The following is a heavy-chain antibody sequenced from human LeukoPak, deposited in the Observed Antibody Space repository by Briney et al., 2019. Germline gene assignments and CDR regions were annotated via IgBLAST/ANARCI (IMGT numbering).Heavy chain of an antibody. CDR3: ASGRTDIVVVPATLRNYYFDY. J-gene: IGHJ4*02. V-gene: IGHV3-30*03. CDR1: GFTFSSYG. CDR2: ILHEGSNK. D-gene: IGHD2-2*01. Sequence: GGSLRLSCAASGFTFSSYGVNWVRQSPGKGLEWVAVILHEGSNKYYADSVKGGFTISRDNSKNTLYMQMNSLRSEDTAVYYCASGRTDIVVVPATLRNYYFDYWGQGTLVTVSS.